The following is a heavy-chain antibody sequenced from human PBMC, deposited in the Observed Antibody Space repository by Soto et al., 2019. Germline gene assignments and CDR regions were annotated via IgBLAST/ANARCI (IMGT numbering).Heavy chain of an antibody. D-gene: IGHD3-10*01. Sequence: QVQLVESGGGVVQPGRSLRLSCAASGFTFSSYAMHWVRQAPGKGLEWVAVISYDGSNKYYADSVKGRFTISRDNSKNTLYLQMNSLRAEDTAVYYCAREEVWFGTSEGFDYWGQGTLVTVSS. CDR2: ISYDGSNK. V-gene: IGHV3-30-3*01. CDR1: GFTFSSYA. J-gene: IGHJ4*02. CDR3: AREEVWFGTSEGFDY.